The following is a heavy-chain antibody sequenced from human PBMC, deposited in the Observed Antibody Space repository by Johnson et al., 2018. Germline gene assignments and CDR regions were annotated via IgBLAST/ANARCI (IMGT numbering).Heavy chain of an antibody. CDR3: SRVRSRNAAEYFQH. CDR2: IRSKAYGGTT. V-gene: IGHV3-49*03. Sequence: EVQLVESGGGLVQPGRSLRLSCTASGFTSGDYAMSWFRQAPGKGLEWLCFIRSKAYGGTTEYAASVKGRFTISRDDSKSLAYLQMNSLKTEDTAVYYCSRVRSRNAAEYFQHWGQGTLVTVSS. J-gene: IGHJ1*01. CDR1: GFTSGDYA.